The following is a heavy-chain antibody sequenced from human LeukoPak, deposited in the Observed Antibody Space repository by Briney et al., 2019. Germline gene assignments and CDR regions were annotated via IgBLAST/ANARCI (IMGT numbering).Heavy chain of an antibody. CDR1: GFTFSSYG. CDR3: AKGSLRDGYNYGGYFDY. V-gene: IGHV3-30*18. D-gene: IGHD5-24*01. J-gene: IGHJ4*02. CDR2: ISYDGNNK. Sequence: GGSLRLSCAASGFTFSSYGMHWVRQAPGKGLEWVAVISYDGNNKYYADSVKGRFTISRDNSKNTLYLQMNSLRAEDTAVYYCAKGSLRDGYNYGGYFDYWGQGTLVTVSS.